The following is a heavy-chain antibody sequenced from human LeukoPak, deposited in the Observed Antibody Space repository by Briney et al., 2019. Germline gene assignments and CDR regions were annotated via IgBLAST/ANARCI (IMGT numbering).Heavy chain of an antibody. D-gene: IGHD3-22*01. CDR2: ISSSTAYT. CDR1: GFIFSTYS. J-gene: IGHJ4*02. Sequence: PGGSLRLSCAASGFIFSTYSMTWVRQAPGKGLEWVASISSSTAYTSYADSVKGRFTISRDNSKNTLYLQMNSLRAEDTAVYYCARDRMYYDSSGPFDYWGQGTLVTVSS. CDR3: ARDRMYYDSSGPFDY. V-gene: IGHV3-21*01.